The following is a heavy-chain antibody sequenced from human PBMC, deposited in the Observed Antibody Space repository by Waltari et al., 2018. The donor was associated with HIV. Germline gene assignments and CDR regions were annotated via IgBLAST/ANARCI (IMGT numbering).Heavy chain of an antibody. V-gene: IGHV3-30*09. CDR2: ISYDGTYK. CDR1: GFTFNSYA. Sequence: QVQLVESGGGVVQPGRSLRLSCAASGFTFNSYAIYWVRQAPGKGMEWVAGISYDGTYKYYADSVKGRFAISRDNSKNTFYLQMNSLTNEDTAVFYCARGYNWNVRSLGYFDYWGQGTLVTVSS. D-gene: IGHD1-1*01. CDR3: ARGYNWNVRSLGYFDY. J-gene: IGHJ4*02.